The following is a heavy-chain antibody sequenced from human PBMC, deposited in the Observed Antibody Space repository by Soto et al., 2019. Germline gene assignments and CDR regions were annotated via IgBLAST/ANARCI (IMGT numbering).Heavy chain of an antibody. CDR3: ARDKRIAVAGKGVYYYGMDV. CDR1: GYSFTSYW. V-gene: IGHV5-10-1*01. Sequence: GESLKISCKGSGYSFTSYWISWVRQMPGKGLEWMGRIDPSDSYTNYSPSFQGHVTISADKSISTAYLQWSSLKASDTAMYYCARDKRIAVAGKGVYYYGMDVWGQGTTVTVSS. J-gene: IGHJ6*02. D-gene: IGHD6-19*01. CDR2: IDPSDSYT.